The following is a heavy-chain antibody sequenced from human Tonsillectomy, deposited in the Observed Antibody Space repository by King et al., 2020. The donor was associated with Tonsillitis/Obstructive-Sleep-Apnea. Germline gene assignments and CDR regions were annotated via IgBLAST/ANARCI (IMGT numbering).Heavy chain of an antibody. V-gene: IGHV4-39*01. J-gene: IGHJ3*01. Sequence: QLQESGTGLGKPSETLSLICTVSGASLTTSAYYWGWIRQPPGKGLEWIGSLSYSGTTYYNPSLESRVTISDETSKNQFSLRLTSVTAADTAIYYCATYVALTIFGAVDAFDVWGQGTMVTVSS. D-gene: IGHD3-3*01. CDR1: GASLTTSAYY. CDR2: LSYSGTT. CDR3: ATYVALTIFGAVDAFDV.